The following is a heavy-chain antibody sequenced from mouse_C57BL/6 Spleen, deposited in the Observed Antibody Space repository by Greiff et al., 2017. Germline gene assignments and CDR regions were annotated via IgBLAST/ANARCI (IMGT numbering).Heavy chain of an antibody. CDR1: GFSLSTFGMG. CDR3: ARMSSNYDYFDY. D-gene: IGHD2-5*01. Sequence: QVQLKESGPGILQPSQTLSLTCSFSGFSLSTFGMGVGWIRQPSGKGLEWLAHIWWDDDKSYKPALKSRLTISKDNSKNQVFLKIANVDTADTATYYCARMSSNYDYFDYWGQGTTLTVSS. CDR2: IWWDDDK. J-gene: IGHJ2*01. V-gene: IGHV8-8*01.